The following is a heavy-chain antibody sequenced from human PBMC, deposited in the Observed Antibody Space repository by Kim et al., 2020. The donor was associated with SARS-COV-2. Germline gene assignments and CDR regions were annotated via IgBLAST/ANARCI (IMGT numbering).Heavy chain of an antibody. CDR2: FDPEDGET. D-gene: IGHD3-22*01. CDR1: GYTLPELS. J-gene: IGHJ5*02. CDR3: ATSSVVIKSHWFDP. V-gene: IGHV1-24*01. Sequence: ASVKVSCKVSGYTLPELSMHWVRQAPGKGLEWMGGFDPEDGETIYAQKFQGRVTMTEDTSTDTAYMELSSLRSEDTAVYYCATSSVVIKSHWFDPWGQGTLVTVSS.